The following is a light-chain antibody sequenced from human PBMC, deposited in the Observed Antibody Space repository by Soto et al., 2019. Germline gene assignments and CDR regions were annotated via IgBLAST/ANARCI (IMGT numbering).Light chain of an antibody. V-gene: IGKV3D-15*01. CDR3: QQQDTLPRT. CDR1: QSVSSN. Sequence: EIVMTQSPATLSVSPGERATLSCRASQSVSSNLAWYQQKFGQAPRLLIYGASNRATGIPDRFSGSGSGTDFTLTIRRLEPEDFAVYYCQQQDTLPRTFGQGTKVDIK. J-gene: IGKJ1*01. CDR2: GAS.